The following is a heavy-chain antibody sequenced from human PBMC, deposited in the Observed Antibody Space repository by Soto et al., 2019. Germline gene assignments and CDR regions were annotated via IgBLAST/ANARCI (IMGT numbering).Heavy chain of an antibody. V-gene: IGHV1-3*01. Sequence: ASVKVSCKASGYTFTSYAMHWVRQAPGQRLEWMGWINAGNGITKYSQKFQGRVTITRDTSASTAYMELSSLRSEDTAVYYCARAWQLAFDYWGQGTLVTVSS. CDR1: GYTFTSYA. CDR2: INAGNGIT. D-gene: IGHD6-6*01. J-gene: IGHJ4*02. CDR3: ARAWQLAFDY.